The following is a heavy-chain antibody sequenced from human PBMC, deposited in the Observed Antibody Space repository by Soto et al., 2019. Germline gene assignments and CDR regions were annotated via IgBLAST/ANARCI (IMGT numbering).Heavy chain of an antibody. D-gene: IGHD6-6*01. J-gene: IGHJ3*02. CDR3: ARRAFGSSHTFDI. CDR1: GFTFYNYA. Sequence: GGSLRLSCAASGFTFYNYAMNWVRQAPGQGLEWVSAISGSGGSTYYADSVKGRFTISRDNSKNTLYLQMNSLRAEDTAVYYCARRAFGSSHTFDIWGQGTVVTVS. V-gene: IGHV3-23*01. CDR2: ISGSGGST.